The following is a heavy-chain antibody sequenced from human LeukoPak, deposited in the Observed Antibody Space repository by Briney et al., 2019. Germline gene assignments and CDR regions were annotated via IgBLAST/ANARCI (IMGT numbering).Heavy chain of an antibody. V-gene: IGHV1-8*01. D-gene: IGHD5-24*01. CDR1: GYTFTSYD. CDR3: ARVDGYNTQDAFDI. J-gene: IGHJ3*02. Sequence: ASVKVSCKASGYTFTSYDINWVRQATGQGLEWIGWMNPNSGNTGYAQKFQGRVTMTRNTSISTAYMELSSLRSEDTAVYYCARVDGYNTQDAFDIWGQGTMVTVSS. CDR2: MNPNSGNT.